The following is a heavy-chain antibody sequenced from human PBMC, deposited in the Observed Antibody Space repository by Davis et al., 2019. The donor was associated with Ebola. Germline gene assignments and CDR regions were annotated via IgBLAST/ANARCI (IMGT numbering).Heavy chain of an antibody. D-gene: IGHD3/OR15-3a*01. CDR2: INHRGST. V-gene: IGHV4-34*01. Sequence: SETLSLTCAVYGGSFSGYYWSWVRQAPGKGLEWIGEINHRGSTNYSPSLKSRVTMSVDTSKNQFSLKLRSVTAADTAVYYCASAPGRFLDWWEDYWGQGTLVTVSS. CDR3: ASAPGRFLDWWEDY. CDR1: GGSFSGYY. J-gene: IGHJ4*02.